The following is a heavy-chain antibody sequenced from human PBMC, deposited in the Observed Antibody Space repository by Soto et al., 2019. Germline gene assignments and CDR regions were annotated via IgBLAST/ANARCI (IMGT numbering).Heavy chain of an antibody. V-gene: IGHV4-39*01. CDR1: GGYVSSSSYS. J-gene: IGHJ6*02. CDR3: ARLNGYCISTNCHGYYGMDV. Sequence: SETLSLTCTVSGGYVSSSSYSWGWIRQSPGKGLEWIGTIYSSENTYYNPSLMSRVTISVDTSKNEFSLKLSSVTAADTAVYYCARLNGYCISTNCHGYYGMDVWGQGTTVTVSS. CDR2: IYSSENT. D-gene: IGHD2-2*03.